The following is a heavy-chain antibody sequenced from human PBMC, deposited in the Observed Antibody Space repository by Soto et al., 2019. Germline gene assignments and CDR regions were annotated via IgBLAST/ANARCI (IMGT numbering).Heavy chain of an antibody. D-gene: IGHD1-26*01. V-gene: IGHV1-46*01. CDR2: IYPGGVNI. CDR3: ARDDSGFSGSHYIDYFNY. Sequence: ASVKVSCKAIGYSFTSHYMHWVRQAPGQGLEWMGTIYPGGVNIGYAQKFKGRVTMTKDTSTSTVYMELNSLTSEDTAVYYCARDDSGFSGSHYIDYFNYWGQGALVTVSS. J-gene: IGHJ4*02. CDR1: GYSFTSHY.